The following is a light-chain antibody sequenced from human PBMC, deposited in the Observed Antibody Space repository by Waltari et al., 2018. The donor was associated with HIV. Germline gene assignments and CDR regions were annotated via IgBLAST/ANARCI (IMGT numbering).Light chain of an antibody. J-gene: IGLJ3*02. CDR1: NYDIGAYNY. CDR2: DVS. CDR3: SSHAGDYRV. V-gene: IGLV2-11*01. Sequence: QSALTQPRSVSGSPGQSIIISCSGTNYDIGAYNYVSWYQQHPGKAPKLVIFDVSDRPSGVPDRFSGSKSGNTASLTISGLRAEDEADYYCSSHAGDYRVFGTGTKLTVL.